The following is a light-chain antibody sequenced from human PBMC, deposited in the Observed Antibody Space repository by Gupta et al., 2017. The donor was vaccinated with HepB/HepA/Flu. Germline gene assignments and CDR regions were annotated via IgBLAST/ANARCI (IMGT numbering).Light chain of an antibody. J-gene: IGLJ1*01. CDR1: SSNIGAGYG. CDR2: GDI. V-gene: IGLV1-40*01. Sequence: QSVLTQPPSVSGAPGQRVTISCTGSSSNIGAGYGVHWYQQLPGTAPKLLIYGDINRPSGVPDRFSGSKSGTSASLAITGLQAEDEADYYCQSYDSSLSSYVFGTGTKVTVL. CDR3: QSYDSSLSSYV.